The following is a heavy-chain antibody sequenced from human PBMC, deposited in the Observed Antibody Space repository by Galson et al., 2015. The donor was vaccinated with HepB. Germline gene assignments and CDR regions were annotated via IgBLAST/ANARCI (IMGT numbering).Heavy chain of an antibody. CDR1: GGTFSSYA. Sequence: SVKVSCKASGGTFSSYAISWARQAPGQGLEWMGGIIPIFGTANYAQKFQGRVTITADESTSTAYMELSSLRSEDTAVYYCASHEDTAMVDFDYWGQGTLVTVSS. CDR2: IIPIFGTA. D-gene: IGHD5-18*01. J-gene: IGHJ4*02. CDR3: ASHEDTAMVDFDY. V-gene: IGHV1-69*13.